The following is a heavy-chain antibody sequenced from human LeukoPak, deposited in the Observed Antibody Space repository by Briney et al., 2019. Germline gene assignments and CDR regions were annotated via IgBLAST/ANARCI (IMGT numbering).Heavy chain of an antibody. J-gene: IGHJ4*02. CDR1: GGSFSGYY. V-gene: IGHV4-34*01. CDR2: INHSGST. D-gene: IGHD6-13*01. CDR3: ARDGSKQQPLGY. Sequence: SETLSLTCAVYGGSFSGYYWSWIRQPPGRGLEWIGEINHSGSTNYNPSLKSRVTISVDTSKNQFSLKLSSVTAADTAVYYCARDGSKQQPLGYWGQGTLVTVSS.